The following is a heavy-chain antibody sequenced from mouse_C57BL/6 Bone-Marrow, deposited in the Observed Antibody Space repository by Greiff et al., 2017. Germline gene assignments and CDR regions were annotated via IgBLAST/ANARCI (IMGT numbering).Heavy chain of an antibody. J-gene: IGHJ3*01. CDR1: GFNIKDDY. CDR2: IDPENGDT. Sequence: EVKLQESGAELVRPGASVKLSCTASGFNIKDDYMHWVKQRPEQGLEWIGWIDPENGDTEYASKFQGKATITVYTSSNTAYLQLSSLTSEDTAVYYCTRIAYWGQGTLVTVSA. V-gene: IGHV14-4*01. CDR3: TRIAY.